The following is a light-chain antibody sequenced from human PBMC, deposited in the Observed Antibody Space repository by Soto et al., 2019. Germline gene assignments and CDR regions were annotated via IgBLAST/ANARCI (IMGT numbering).Light chain of an antibody. CDR2: DVT. V-gene: IGLV2-14*01. CDR1: SSDVGGYKY. CDR3: SSYTSSSSYV. J-gene: IGLJ1*01. Sequence: QSALTQPASVSGSPGQSITISCTGTSSDVGGYKYVSWYQQHPDKAPKLIIYDVTNRPSGISNRFSGSKSGNTASLTISGLQAEDEADYYSSSYTSSSSYVYGTGTQLTVL.